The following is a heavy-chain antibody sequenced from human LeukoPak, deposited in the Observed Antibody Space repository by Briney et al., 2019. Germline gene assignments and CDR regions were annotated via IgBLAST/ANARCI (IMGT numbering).Heavy chain of an antibody. J-gene: IGHJ3*02. CDR2: IYHSGDT. Sequence: SETLSLTCTVSGGSISGSSYYWGWIRQPPGKGLEWIGEIYHSGDTNYNPSLKSRVSISVDKSKNQFSLKLSSVTAADTAVYYCARNYYGSDSYVTDAFDIWGQGTTVTVSS. V-gene: IGHV4-39*07. CDR1: GGSISGSSYY. CDR3: ARNYYGSDSYVTDAFDI. D-gene: IGHD3-10*01.